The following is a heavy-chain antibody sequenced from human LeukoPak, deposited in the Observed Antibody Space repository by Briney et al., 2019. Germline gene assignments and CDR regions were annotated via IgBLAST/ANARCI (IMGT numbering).Heavy chain of an antibody. J-gene: IGHJ3*02. Sequence: PGGSLRLSCAASGFTFSSYWMSWVRQAPGKGLEWVANIKEDGSEKYYVDSVKGQFTISRDNAKNSLYLQMNSLRAEDTAVYYCARGSRVTTRLDAFDIWGQGTMVTVSS. CDR3: ARGSRVTTRLDAFDI. D-gene: IGHD4-17*01. CDR1: GFTFSSYW. V-gene: IGHV3-7*01. CDR2: IKEDGSEK.